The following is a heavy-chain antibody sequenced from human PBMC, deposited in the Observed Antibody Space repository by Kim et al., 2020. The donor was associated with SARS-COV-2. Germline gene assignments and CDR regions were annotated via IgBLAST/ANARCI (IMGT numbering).Heavy chain of an antibody. J-gene: IGHJ6*02. D-gene: IGHD3-16*01. CDR3: AKEGGPPPFYYYYYGMDV. V-gene: IGHV3-30*02. Sequence: RRFTISRDNSKNTLYLQMNILRAEDTAVYYCAKEGGPPPFYYYYYGMDVWGQGTTVTVSS.